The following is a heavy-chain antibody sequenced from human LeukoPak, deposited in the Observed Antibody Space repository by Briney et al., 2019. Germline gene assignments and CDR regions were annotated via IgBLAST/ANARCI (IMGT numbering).Heavy chain of an antibody. V-gene: IGHV3-30*02. Sequence: GGPLTLSCAASVFPFSTHGMLCPPQAPGKARECVAYIRHDGSNKYYVDSVKGRFTISRDNSKNTLYLQMNNLRAEDTAVYYCAKHHSRPYNYGSASVDFWGQGTLVTVSS. D-gene: IGHD5-18*01. CDR2: IRHDGSNK. CDR3: AKHHSRPYNYGSASVDF. CDR1: VFPFSTHG. J-gene: IGHJ4*02.